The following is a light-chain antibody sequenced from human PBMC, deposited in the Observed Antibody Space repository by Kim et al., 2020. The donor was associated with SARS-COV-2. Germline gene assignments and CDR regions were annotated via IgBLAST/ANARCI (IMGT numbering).Light chain of an antibody. Sequence: DIQLTQSPSFLSASVGDRVTITCRASQGISSYLAWYQQKPGKAPKLLIYFASTLQSGVPSRFSGSGSGTEFTLTISSLQPEDFASYYCQQFNSYPLTFGGGTKVDIK. CDR3: QQFNSYPLT. V-gene: IGKV1-9*01. CDR2: FAS. J-gene: IGKJ4*01. CDR1: QGISSY.